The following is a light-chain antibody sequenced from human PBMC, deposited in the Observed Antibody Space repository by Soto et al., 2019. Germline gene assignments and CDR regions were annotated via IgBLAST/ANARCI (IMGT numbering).Light chain of an antibody. V-gene: IGKV3-11*01. CDR1: QSVSSY. CDR3: QQRSNWPLT. J-gene: IGKJ4*01. Sequence: EAVVTQSPATLSLSPGERATLSCRASQSVSSYLGWYQQKPGQAPRLLIYDASNRATGIPARFSGSGSGTDFTLTISSLEPADFAGYYCQQRSNWPLTFGGGTKVDI. CDR2: DAS.